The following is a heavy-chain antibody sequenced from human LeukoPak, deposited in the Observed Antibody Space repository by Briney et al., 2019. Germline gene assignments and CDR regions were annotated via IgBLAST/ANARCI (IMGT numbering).Heavy chain of an antibody. CDR2: IFHSGIA. CDR3: TSAGFGAGYNLFYYYMDV. CDR1: TYPIKSDYY. D-gene: IGHD3-10*01. V-gene: IGHV4-38-2*01. Sequence: SETLSLTCEFSTYPIKSDYYWVWIRQPPGQGLEWIGQIFHSGIAHYNPSLKSRVTMSVDTSRSQFSANLNSVTAADTAVYYCTSAGFGAGYNLFYYYMDVWGKGTTVTVSS. J-gene: IGHJ6*03.